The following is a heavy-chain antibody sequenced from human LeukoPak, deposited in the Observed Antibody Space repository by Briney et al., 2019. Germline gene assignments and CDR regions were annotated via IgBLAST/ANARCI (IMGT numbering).Heavy chain of an antibody. V-gene: IGHV3-15*01. CDR1: GVTFTDAW. D-gene: IGHD3-3*01. Sequence: GGSLRLSCAASGVTFTDAWMSWVRQAPGKGLESVGRIKSKTDGGAIDYAAPVKGRFIISRDDSKNTLDLQMNSLKTEDTAVYYCTTDEWHWGQGILVTVSS. J-gene: IGHJ4*02. CDR2: IKSKTDGGAI. CDR3: TTDEWH.